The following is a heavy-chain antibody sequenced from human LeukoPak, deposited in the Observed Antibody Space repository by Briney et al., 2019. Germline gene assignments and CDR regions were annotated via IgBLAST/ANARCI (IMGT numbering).Heavy chain of an antibody. D-gene: IGHD6-13*01. CDR3: ARRARGSSSPADY. Sequence: GGSLRLSCAASGFTFSNYYMSWIRQAPGKGLEWVSYISSSGSTIYYADSVKGRFTISRDNAKNSQYLQMNSLRAEDTAVYYCARRARGSSSPADYWGQGALVTVSS. CDR2: ISSSGSTI. V-gene: IGHV3-11*01. CDR1: GFTFSNYY. J-gene: IGHJ4*02.